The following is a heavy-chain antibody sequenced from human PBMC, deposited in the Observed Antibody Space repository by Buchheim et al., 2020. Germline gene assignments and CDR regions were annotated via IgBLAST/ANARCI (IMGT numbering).Heavy chain of an antibody. CDR3: ARRDGSAAMGPYYYYGMDV. D-gene: IGHD5-18*01. Sequence: QVQLQESGPGLVKPSETLSLTCTVSGDSISSYYWSWIRQPPGKGLEWIGYIYYSGTTNYNPSLKSRFTISADTSKNQLSLKLSSVTAADTAVYYCARRDGSAAMGPYYYYGMDVWGQGTT. CDR1: GDSISSYY. J-gene: IGHJ6*02. V-gene: IGHV4-59*01. CDR2: IYYSGTT.